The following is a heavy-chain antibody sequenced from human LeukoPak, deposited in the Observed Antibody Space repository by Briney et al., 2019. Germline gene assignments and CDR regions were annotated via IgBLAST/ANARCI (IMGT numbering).Heavy chain of an antibody. D-gene: IGHD4-17*01. J-gene: IGHJ6*02. Sequence: GGSLRLSCAASGFTFSSYSMNWVRQAPGKGLEWVSSISSSSSYIYYSDSVKGRFTISRDNAKNSLYLQMNSLRAEDTAVYYCARASETYGDYEGYYYGMDVWGQGTTVTVSS. CDR2: ISSSSSYI. CDR1: GFTFSSYS. CDR3: ARASETYGDYEGYYYGMDV. V-gene: IGHV3-21*01.